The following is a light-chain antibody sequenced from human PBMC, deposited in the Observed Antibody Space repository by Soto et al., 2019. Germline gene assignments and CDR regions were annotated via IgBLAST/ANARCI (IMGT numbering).Light chain of an antibody. CDR2: KAS. Sequence: DTQMTQSPSTLSASVGDRVTITCRASQSISTWLAWYQPKPGKAPNLLIFKASTLESGVPSRFSGSASGTEFSLTIASLQPDDFATYYGQHYNSYPWSFGQGTKVYIK. CDR1: QSISTW. V-gene: IGKV1-5*03. J-gene: IGKJ1*01. CDR3: QHYNSYPWS.